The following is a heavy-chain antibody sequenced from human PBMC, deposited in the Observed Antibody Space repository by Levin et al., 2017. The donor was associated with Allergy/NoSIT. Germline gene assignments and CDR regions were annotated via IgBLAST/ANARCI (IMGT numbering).Heavy chain of an antibody. D-gene: IGHD3-9*01. CDR3: AKGGNTYYDILTGYYPFDY. V-gene: IGHV3-9*01. J-gene: IGHJ4*02. Sequence: GGSLRLSCAASGFTFDDYAMHWVRQAPGKGLEWVSGISWNSGSKGYADSVKGRFTISRDNAKNSLYLQMNSLRAEDTALYYCAKGGNTYYDILTGYYPFDYWGQGTLVTVSS. CDR2: ISWNSGSK. CDR1: GFTFDDYA.